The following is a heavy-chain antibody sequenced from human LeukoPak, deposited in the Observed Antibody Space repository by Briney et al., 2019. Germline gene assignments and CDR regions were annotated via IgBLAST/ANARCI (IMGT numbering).Heavy chain of an antibody. V-gene: IGHV4-34*01. D-gene: IGHD3-10*01. CDR1: GGSLSGYF. J-gene: IGHJ4*02. CDR2: INHSGST. CDR3: ARRYDDAGSPLND. Sequence: SETLSLTCAVYGGSLSGYFWSRIRQAPEKGLDWIGEINHSGSTNYNPSLKSRVSILVDTSKSQFSLKLSSVTAADTAVYYCARRYDDAGSPLNDWGRGILVTVSS.